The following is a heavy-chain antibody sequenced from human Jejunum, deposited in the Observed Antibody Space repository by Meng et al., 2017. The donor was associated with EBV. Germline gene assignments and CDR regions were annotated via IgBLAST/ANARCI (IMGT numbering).Heavy chain of an antibody. J-gene: IGHJ4*02. CDR3: SRDLAGPYDD. CDR2: INENGRTT. Sequence: AQLVESGGALVQPGGSLRLSCAASGFTFSTYWMHWVRQAPGNGLVWISRINENGRTTTYADSVKGRFTISRDNTKNTLYLQMNNLRAEDTAVYFCSRDLAGPYDDWGQGTLVTASS. CDR1: GFTFSTYW. V-gene: IGHV3-74*01.